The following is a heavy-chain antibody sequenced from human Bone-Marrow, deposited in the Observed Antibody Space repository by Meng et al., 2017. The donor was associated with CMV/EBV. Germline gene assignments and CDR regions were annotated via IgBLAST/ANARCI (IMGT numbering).Heavy chain of an antibody. CDR3: ASYYDFWSGYPEQYYFDY. J-gene: IGHJ4*02. Sequence: SVKVSCKASGGTFSSYTISWVRQAPGQGLEWMGRIIPILGIANYAQKFQGRVTITADKSTSTAYMELSSLRSEDTAVYYWASYYDFWSGYPEQYYFDYWGQGTLVTVSS. V-gene: IGHV1-69*02. D-gene: IGHD3-3*01. CDR1: GGTFSSYT. CDR2: IIPILGIA.